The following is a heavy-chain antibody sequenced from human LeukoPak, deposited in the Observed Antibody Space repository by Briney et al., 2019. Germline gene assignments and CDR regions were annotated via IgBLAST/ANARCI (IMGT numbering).Heavy chain of an antibody. D-gene: IGHD6-19*01. Sequence: PSETLSLTCAVYGGSFSGYYWSWIRQPPGKGLEWIGEINHSGSTNYNPSLKSRVTISVDTSKNQFSLKLSSVTAADTAVYYCARATNSSGWLYFDYWGQGTLVTVSS. CDR3: ARATNSSGWLYFDY. CDR2: INHSGST. V-gene: IGHV4-34*01. CDR1: GGSFSGYY. J-gene: IGHJ4*02.